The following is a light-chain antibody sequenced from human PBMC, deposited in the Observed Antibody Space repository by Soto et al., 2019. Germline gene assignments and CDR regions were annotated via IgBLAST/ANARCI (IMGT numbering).Light chain of an antibody. V-gene: IGLV2-14*01. J-gene: IGLJ1*01. Sequence: QSVLTQPVSVSGSPGQSITISCTGTSSDVGGYNYVSWYQHHPGKAPKLMIYEVVNRPSGVSNRFSGSKSGITASLTISGLQAEDEADYYCTSYTSSSPLVFGTGTKLTVL. CDR2: EVV. CDR1: SSDVGGYNY. CDR3: TSYTSSSPLV.